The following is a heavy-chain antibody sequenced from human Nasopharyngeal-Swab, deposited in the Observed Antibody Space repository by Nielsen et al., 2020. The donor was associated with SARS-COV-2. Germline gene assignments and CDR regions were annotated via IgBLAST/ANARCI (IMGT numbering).Heavy chain of an antibody. CDR3: ARKRGEQWLSQFDY. V-gene: IGHV1-18*01. D-gene: IGHD6-19*01. CDR1: GYTFINYG. J-gene: IGHJ4*02. Sequence: ASVKVSCKASGYTFINYGITWVRQAPGQGLEWMGWSSACHSNTNYAQKFQGRVTMTTDTSTNPAYMELRSLRSDDTAVYYCARKRGEQWLSQFDYLGQGTLVTVSS. CDR2: SSACHSNT.